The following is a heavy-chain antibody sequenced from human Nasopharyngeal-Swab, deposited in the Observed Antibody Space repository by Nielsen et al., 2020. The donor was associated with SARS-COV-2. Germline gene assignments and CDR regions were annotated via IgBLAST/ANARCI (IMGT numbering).Heavy chain of an antibody. V-gene: IGHV1-46*01. Sequence: ASVKVSCKASGYTFTSYYMHWVRQDPGQGLEWMGIINPSGGSTSYAQKFQGRVTMTRDTSTSTVYMELSSLRSEDTAVYYCARDLDDVTTVTPYYYYYGMDVWGQGTTVTVSS. J-gene: IGHJ6*02. CDR3: ARDLDDVTTVTPYYYYYGMDV. CDR2: INPSGGST. CDR1: GYTFTSYY. D-gene: IGHD4-17*01.